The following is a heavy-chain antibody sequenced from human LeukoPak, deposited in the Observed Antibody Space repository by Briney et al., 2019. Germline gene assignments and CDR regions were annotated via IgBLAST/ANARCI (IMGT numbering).Heavy chain of an antibody. V-gene: IGHV3-NL1*01. Sequence: GRSLRLSCAASGFTFSSYGMHWVRQAPGKGLEWVSVVYSGGTTYYDDSVKGRFTISRDNSKNTLYLQMNSLRDEDTAVYYCAREWSAFDIWGQGTMVIVSS. CDR1: GFTFSSYG. D-gene: IGHD2-8*01. J-gene: IGHJ3*02. CDR3: AREWSAFDI. CDR2: VYSGGTT.